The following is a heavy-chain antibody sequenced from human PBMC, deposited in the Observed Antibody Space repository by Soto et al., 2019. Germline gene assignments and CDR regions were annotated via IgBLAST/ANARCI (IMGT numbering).Heavy chain of an antibody. Sequence: EVHLVESGGGLVKPGGSLRLSCAVSGFTFSSCTMNWVRQAPGTGLEWVSSISPSTSHIYYADSVKGRFTISRDNAKNSLFLKLNRLRAEETAVYYCSGCSGGACHQNYGMDVWGPGTTVSVSS. V-gene: IGHV3-21*01. CDR3: SGCSGGACHQNYGMDV. CDR1: GFTFSSCT. J-gene: IGHJ6*02. D-gene: IGHD2-15*01. CDR2: ISPSTSHI.